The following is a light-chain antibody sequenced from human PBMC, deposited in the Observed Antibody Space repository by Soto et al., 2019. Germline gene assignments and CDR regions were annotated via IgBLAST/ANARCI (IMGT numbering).Light chain of an antibody. CDR1: GSDIATFNY. CDR2: QVT. CDR3: NSYSSTSFYV. V-gene: IGLV2-14*01. J-gene: IGLJ1*01. Sequence: QSALAQPASVSGSPGQSITISCTGSGSDIATFNYVSWYQQYPGKAPKLLIYQVTSRASGVSHRFSGSKSGNTAALTISGLQPEEEAEYYCNSYSSTSFYVLGTGTKVTVL.